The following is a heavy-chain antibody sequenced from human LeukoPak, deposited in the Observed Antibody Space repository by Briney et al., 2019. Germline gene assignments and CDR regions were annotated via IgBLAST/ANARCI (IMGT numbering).Heavy chain of an antibody. D-gene: IGHD3-16*02. Sequence: GGSLRLSCAASGFTFGSYAMSWVRQAPGKGLEWVSAISGSGGSTYYADSVKGRFTISRDNSKNTLYLQMNSLRAEDTAVYYCAKDLGGLITFGGVIVWGQGTLVTVSS. CDR1: GFTFGSYA. CDR3: AKDLGGLITFGGVIV. CDR2: ISGSGGST. J-gene: IGHJ4*02. V-gene: IGHV3-23*01.